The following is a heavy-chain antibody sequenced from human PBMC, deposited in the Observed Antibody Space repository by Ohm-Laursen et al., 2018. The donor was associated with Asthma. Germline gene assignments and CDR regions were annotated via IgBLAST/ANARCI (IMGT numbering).Heavy chain of an antibody. CDR1: GFTFDDYA. V-gene: IGHV3-9*01. Sequence: RSLRLSCTASGFTFDDYAMHWVRQAPGKGLEWVSGISWNSGSIGYADSVKGRFTISRDNAKDSLSLQMNSLRVEDTAVYYCAAWGSENFWGQGTLVTVS. D-gene: IGHD7-27*01. CDR3: AAWGSENF. J-gene: IGHJ4*02. CDR2: ISWNSGSI.